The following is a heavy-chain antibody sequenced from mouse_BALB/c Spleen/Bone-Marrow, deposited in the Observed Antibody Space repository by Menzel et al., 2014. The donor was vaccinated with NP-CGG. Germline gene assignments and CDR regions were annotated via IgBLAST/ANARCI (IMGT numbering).Heavy chain of an antibody. CDR1: GFNIKDTY. V-gene: IGHV14-3*02. CDR2: IDPANGNT. Sequence: VQLQQSGAELVKPGASVKLSCTASGFNIKDTYMHWVKQRPEQGLEWIGRIDPANGNTKYDPKFQGKATITADTSSNTAYLQLSSLTSEDSAVYYGAMYYYGSDLFAYWGQGTLVAVSA. CDR3: AMYYYGSDLFAY. D-gene: IGHD1-1*01. J-gene: IGHJ3*01.